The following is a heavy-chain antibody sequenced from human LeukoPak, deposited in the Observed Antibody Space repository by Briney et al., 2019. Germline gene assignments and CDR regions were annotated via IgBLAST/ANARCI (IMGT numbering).Heavy chain of an antibody. V-gene: IGHV3-48*04. J-gene: IGHJ4*02. CDR1: GFTFSSYS. CDR2: ISSSSSTI. CDR3: ARDSGSYLYYFDY. Sequence: GGSLRPSCAASGFTFSSYSMNWVRQAPGKGLEWVSYISSSSSTIYYADSVKGRFTISRDNAKNSLYLQMNSLRAEDTAVYYCARDSGSYLYYFDYWGQGTLVTVSS. D-gene: IGHD1-26*01.